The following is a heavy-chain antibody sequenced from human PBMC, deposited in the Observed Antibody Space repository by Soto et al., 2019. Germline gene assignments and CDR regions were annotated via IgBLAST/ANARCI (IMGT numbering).Heavy chain of an antibody. D-gene: IGHD5-12*01. J-gene: IGHJ4*02. Sequence: SETLALTCSVSGGSINSNNYYWGWIRQPPGKGLEWIGSIYSSGSTFYNPSLQSRLTMSVDTSKNQFSLRLSSVSAADTAVYYCARGNIVATILIPFDYWGQGTLVTVSS. CDR2: IYSSGST. CDR3: ARGNIVATILIPFDY. CDR1: GGSINSNNYY. V-gene: IGHV4-39*01.